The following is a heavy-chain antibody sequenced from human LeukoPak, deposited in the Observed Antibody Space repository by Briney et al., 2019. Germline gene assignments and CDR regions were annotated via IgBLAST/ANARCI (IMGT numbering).Heavy chain of an antibody. CDR1: GGSISSSSYY. CDR3: ARVSRKYYYDSSGIYYFDY. J-gene: IGHJ4*02. V-gene: IGHV4-39*07. CDR2: IYYSGST. Sequence: SETLSLTCTVSGGSISSSSYYWGWIRQPPGKGLEWIGSIYYSGSTYYNPSLKSRVTISVDTSKNQFSLKLSSVNAADTAVYYCARVSRKYYYDSSGIYYFDYWGQGTLVTVSS. D-gene: IGHD3-22*01.